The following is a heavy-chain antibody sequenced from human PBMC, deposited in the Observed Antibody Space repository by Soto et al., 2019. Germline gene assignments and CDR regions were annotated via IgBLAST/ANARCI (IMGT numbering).Heavy chain of an antibody. CDR2: TFPGNSET. D-gene: IGHD3-22*01. Sequence: LGESLKISCKGSGYSFTNYWIGWVRQMSGKGLEWMGITFPGNSETRYSPSFQGHVTISADRSISTVYLQWNSLKASDTALYYCARSRYYDTTGYYPFYYYYYGMDVWGQGTTVTVSS. CDR1: GYSFTNYW. V-gene: IGHV5-51*01. J-gene: IGHJ6*02. CDR3: ARSRYYDTTGYYPFYYYYYGMDV.